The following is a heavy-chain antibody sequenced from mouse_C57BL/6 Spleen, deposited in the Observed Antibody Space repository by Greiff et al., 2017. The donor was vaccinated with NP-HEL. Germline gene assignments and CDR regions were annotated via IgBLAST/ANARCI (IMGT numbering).Heavy chain of an antibody. CDR3: AKYYGSSYEWYFDV. D-gene: IGHD1-1*01. V-gene: IGHV1-82*01. Sequence: QVQLQQSGPELVKPGASVKISCKASGYAFSSSWMNWVKQRPGKGLEWIGRIYPGDGDTNYNGKFKGKATLTADKSSSTAYMQLNSLTCEDSAVYFCAKYYGSSYEWYFDVWGTGTTVTVSS. J-gene: IGHJ1*03. CDR2: IYPGDGDT. CDR1: GYAFSSSW.